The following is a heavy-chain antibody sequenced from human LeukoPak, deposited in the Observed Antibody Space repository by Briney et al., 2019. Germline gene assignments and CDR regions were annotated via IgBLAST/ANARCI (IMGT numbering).Heavy chain of an antibody. V-gene: IGHV4-4*07. J-gene: IGHJ3*02. CDR1: GGSISSYY. Sequence: SETLSLACTVSGGSISSYYWSWIRQPAGKGLEWIGRIYTSGSTNYNPSLKSRVTTSVDTSKNQFSLKLSSVTAADTAVYYCAREGATTYAFDIWGQGTMVTVSS. D-gene: IGHD1-26*01. CDR3: AREGATTYAFDI. CDR2: IYTSGST.